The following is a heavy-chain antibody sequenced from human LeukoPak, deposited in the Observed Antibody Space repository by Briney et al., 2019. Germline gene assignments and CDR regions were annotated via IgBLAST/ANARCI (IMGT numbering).Heavy chain of an antibody. Sequence: GRSLRLSCAASGFIFTNFAMHWVRQAPGKGLEWVAVISNDERNKYYAESVKGRFTISRDNSNSMVYLQMTSLRLEDTAVYYCARPSPPGDGYNPSDQWGQGSWSSSLQ. D-gene: IGHD5-24*01. CDR1: GFIFTNFA. CDR3: ARPSPPGDGYNPSDQ. V-gene: IGHV3-30*04. J-gene: IGHJ4*02. CDR2: ISNDERNK.